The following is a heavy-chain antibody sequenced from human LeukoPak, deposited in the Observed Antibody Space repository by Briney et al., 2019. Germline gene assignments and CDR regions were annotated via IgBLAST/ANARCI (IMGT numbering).Heavy chain of an antibody. D-gene: IGHD4-17*01. CDR3: RTFTVTTGDYFDY. CDR2: MNPNSGNT. J-gene: IGHJ4*02. CDR1: GYTFTSYD. Sequence: GASVKVSCKASGYTFTSYDINWVRQATGQGLEWVGWMNPNSGNTGYAQKFQGRVTMTRNTSISTAYMELSSLRSEDTAVYYCRTFTVTTGDYFDYWGQGTLVTVSS. V-gene: IGHV1-8*01.